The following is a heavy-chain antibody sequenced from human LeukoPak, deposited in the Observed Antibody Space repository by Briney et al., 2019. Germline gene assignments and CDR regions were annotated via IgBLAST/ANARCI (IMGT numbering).Heavy chain of an antibody. CDR3: ARDKTYYYDSSFDY. D-gene: IGHD3-22*01. J-gene: IGHJ4*02. CDR2: IKHDGSED. Sequence: PGGSLKLSCAASGFTFSNYWMTWVRQAPGKGLEWVANIKHDGSEDYYLDSVKGRFTISRDNAKSSMWLQMNSLRAEDTAVYYCARDKTYYYDSSFDYWGQGTLVTVSS. V-gene: IGHV3-7*01. CDR1: GFTFSNYW.